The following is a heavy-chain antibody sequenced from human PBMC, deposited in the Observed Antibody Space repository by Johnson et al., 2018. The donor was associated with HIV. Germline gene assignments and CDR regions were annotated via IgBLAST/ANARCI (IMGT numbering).Heavy chain of an antibody. CDR2: VWYDGSNK. CDR3: ARAPGAGDAFDI. V-gene: IGHV3-33*01. CDR1: GFTFSSYG. J-gene: IGHJ3*02. Sequence: QMQLVESGGGVVQPGRSLRLSCAASGFTFSSYGMHWVRQAPGKGLEWVAVVWYDGSNKYYADSVKGRFTISRHNSKNTLYLQMNSLRAEDTAVYYCARAPGAGDAFDIWGQGTMVTVSS. D-gene: IGHD7-27*01.